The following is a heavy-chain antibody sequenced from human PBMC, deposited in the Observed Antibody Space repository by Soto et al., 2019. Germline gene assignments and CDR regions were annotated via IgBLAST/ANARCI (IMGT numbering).Heavy chain of an antibody. V-gene: IGHV3-23*01. Sequence: GGSQRLSCAASGFTFRSYARSWVRQAPGKGLEWVSAISGSGGSTYYADSVKGRFTISRDNSKNTLYLQMNSLRAEDTAVYYCAKGGYSSSWYRYYYMDVWGKGTTVTVSS. CDR1: GFTFRSYA. CDR2: ISGSGGST. D-gene: IGHD6-13*01. J-gene: IGHJ6*03. CDR3: AKGGYSSSWYRYYYMDV.